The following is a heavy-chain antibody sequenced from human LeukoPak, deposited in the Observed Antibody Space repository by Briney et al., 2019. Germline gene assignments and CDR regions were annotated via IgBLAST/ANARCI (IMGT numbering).Heavy chain of an antibody. CDR3: ANRYNWNDFQSNAFDI. Sequence: ASVTVSFKSSGYTLTDYYFHWVRQAPGQGLEWMGWINPNSGGTNYAQKFQGRVTMTRDTSISAAYMELSRLRSDDTAVYYCANRYNWNDFQSNAFDIWGQGTMLTVSS. V-gene: IGHV1-2*02. CDR1: GYTLTDYY. J-gene: IGHJ3*02. D-gene: IGHD1-20*01. CDR2: INPNSGGT.